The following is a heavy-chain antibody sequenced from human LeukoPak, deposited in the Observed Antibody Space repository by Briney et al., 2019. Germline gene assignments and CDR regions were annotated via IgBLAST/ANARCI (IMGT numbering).Heavy chain of an antibody. J-gene: IGHJ6*02. CDR3: ARVLVQSYYGMDV. CDR1: GFTVSSNY. D-gene: IGHD3-10*01. Sequence: GGSLRLSCAASGFTVSSNYMSWVRQAPGKGLEWVSVIYSGGSTCYADSVKGRFTISRHNSKNTLYLQMNSLRAEDTAVYYCARVLVQSYYGMDVWGQGTTVTVSS. CDR2: IYSGGST. V-gene: IGHV3-53*04.